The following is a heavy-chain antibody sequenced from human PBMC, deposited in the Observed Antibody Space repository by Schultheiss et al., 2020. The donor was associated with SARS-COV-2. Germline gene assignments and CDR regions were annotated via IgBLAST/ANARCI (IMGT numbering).Heavy chain of an antibody. CDR3: ARSYYYDSSGYYFDY. CDR2: IIPIFGTA. V-gene: IGHV1-69*05. J-gene: IGHJ4*02. D-gene: IGHD3-22*01. CDR1: GGTFSSYA. Sequence: SVKVSCKASGGTFSSYAISWVRQAPGQGLEWMGGIIPIFGTANYAQKFQGRVTMTRNTSISTAYMELSSLRSEDTAVYYCARSYYYDSSGYYFDYWGQGTLVTVSS.